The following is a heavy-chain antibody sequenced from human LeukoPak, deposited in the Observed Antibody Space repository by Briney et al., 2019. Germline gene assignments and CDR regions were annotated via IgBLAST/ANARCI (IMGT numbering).Heavy chain of an antibody. J-gene: IGHJ4*02. CDR1: GYSFTSYY. V-gene: IGHV1-46*01. Sequence: ASVKVSCKASGYSFTSYYMHWVRQAPGQGLEWMGIINPSGGSTSYAQKFQGRVTMTRDMSTSTVYMELSSLRSEDTAVYYCATGSPSLRYFDHLYYFDYWGQGTLVTVSS. CDR2: INPSGGST. D-gene: IGHD3-9*01. CDR3: ATGSPSLRYFDHLYYFDY.